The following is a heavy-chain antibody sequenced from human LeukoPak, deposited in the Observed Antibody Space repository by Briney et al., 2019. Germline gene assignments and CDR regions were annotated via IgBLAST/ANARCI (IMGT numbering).Heavy chain of an antibody. D-gene: IGHD3-10*01. CDR3: ARQTGSGLFSLP. CDR1: GFTFSSYW. J-gene: IGHJ4*02. Sequence: GSLRLSCAASGFTFSSYWMSWVRQAPGKGLEWIGYIYYSGSTNYNPSLKSRVTISVDTSKNQFSLKLSSVTAADTAVYYCARQTGSGLFSLPGGQGTLVTVSS. CDR2: IYYSGST. V-gene: IGHV4-59*08.